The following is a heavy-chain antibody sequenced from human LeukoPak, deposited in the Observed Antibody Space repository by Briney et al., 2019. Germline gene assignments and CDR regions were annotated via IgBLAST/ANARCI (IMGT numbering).Heavy chain of an antibody. J-gene: IGHJ4*02. Sequence: GGSLRLSCAASGFNFDDFGMTWVRQIPGKGLEWVAGVNSNGRSAGYAASVRGRFTISRDNAKNSLYLEMGSLRLEDTAFYFCTRGYSTRHFPFDSWGQGTLVTVSS. V-gene: IGHV3-20*04. CDR1: GFNFDDFG. CDR3: TRGYSTRHFPFDS. D-gene: IGHD5-12*01. CDR2: VNSNGRSA.